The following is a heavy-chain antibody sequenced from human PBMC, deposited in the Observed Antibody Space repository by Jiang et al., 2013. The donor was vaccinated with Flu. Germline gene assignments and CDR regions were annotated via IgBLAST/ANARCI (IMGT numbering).Heavy chain of an antibody. D-gene: IGHD3-10*01. V-gene: IGHV1-69*01. CDR3: ARVELWFGELANWFDP. J-gene: IGHJ5*02. CDR2: IIPIFGTA. Sequence: EWMGGIIPIFGTANYAQKFQGRVTITADESTSTAYMELSSLRSEDTAVYYCARVELWFGELANWFDPWGQGTLVTVSS.